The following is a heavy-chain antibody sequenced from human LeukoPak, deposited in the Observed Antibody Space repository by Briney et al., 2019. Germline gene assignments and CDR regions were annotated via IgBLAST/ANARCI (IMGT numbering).Heavy chain of an antibody. J-gene: IGHJ4*02. CDR3: AKGDSYHFWSEIDY. CDR2: ISGSGGST. V-gene: IGHV3-23*01. D-gene: IGHD3-3*01. Sequence: GGSLRLSCAASGFTFSSNAMSWVRQAPGKGLEWVSAISGSGGSTYYADSVKGRFTISRDNSKNTLYLQMNSLRAEDTAVYYCAKGDSYHFWSEIDYWGQGTLVTVSS. CDR1: GFTFSSNA.